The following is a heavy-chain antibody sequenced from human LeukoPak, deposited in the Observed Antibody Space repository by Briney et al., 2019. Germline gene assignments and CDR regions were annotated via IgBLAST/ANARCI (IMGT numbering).Heavy chain of an antibody. D-gene: IGHD3-3*01. V-gene: IGHV3-23*01. CDR2: ISGSGGST. CDR1: GFTFSSYT. J-gene: IGHJ4*02. CDR3: AKESTIFGVAFFDY. Sequence: GGSLRLSCAASGFTFSSYTMSWVRQAPGKRLEWVSAISGSGGSTYYADSVKGRFTISRDNSKNTLYLQMNSLRAEDTAVYYCAKESTIFGVAFFDYWGQGTLVTVSS.